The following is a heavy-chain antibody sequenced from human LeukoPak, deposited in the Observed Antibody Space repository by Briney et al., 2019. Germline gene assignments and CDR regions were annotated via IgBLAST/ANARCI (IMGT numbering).Heavy chain of an antibody. D-gene: IGHD5-12*01. CDR3: AAETSGNIVATANFDY. CDR2: IIVGSGNT. CDR1: GFTFTSSA. Sequence: SVKVSCKASGFTFTSSAVQWVRQARGQRLEWIGWIIVGSGNTNYAQKFQERVTITRDMSTSTAYMELSSLRSEDTAVYYCAAETSGNIVATANFDYWGQGTLVTVSS. J-gene: IGHJ4*02. V-gene: IGHV1-58*01.